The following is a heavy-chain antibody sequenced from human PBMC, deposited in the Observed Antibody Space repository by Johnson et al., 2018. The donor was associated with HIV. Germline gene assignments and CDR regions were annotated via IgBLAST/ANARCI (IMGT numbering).Heavy chain of an antibody. V-gene: IGHV3-7*05. Sequence: EQLVESGGGLVQPGGSLGLSCTASGFRISIYWMSWVRQTPGKGLEWVATIKQDGSEKYYVDSVMGRFTISRDNTKNSLYLQMNSLRAEDTAMYYCSRFPAQTWTYGAKVDAFENWGQGTMFTVSS. CDR1: GFRISIYW. J-gene: IGHJ3*02. CDR2: IKQDGSEK. D-gene: IGHD4-17*01. CDR3: SRFPAQTWTYGAKVDAFEN.